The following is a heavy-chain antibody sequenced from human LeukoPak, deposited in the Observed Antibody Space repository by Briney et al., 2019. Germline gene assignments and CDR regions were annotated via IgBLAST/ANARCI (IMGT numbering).Heavy chain of an antibody. D-gene: IGHD3-16*02. J-gene: IGHJ4*02. CDR2: VYYSGST. CDR1: GGSISSSSYY. CDR3: ARQGDYRYPFDS. V-gene: IGHV4-61*05. Sequence: SLETLSLTCTVSGGSISSSSYYWSWIRQPPGKGLEWIGYVYYSGSTNYNPSLKGRVTISVDTSKSQFSLKLTSVTAADTAVYYCARQGDYRYPFDSWGQGTLVTVSS.